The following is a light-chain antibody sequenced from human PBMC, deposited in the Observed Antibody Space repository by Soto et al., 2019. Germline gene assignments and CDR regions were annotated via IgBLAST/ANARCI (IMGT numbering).Light chain of an antibody. CDR2: GAT. J-gene: IGKJ1*01. Sequence: DIALTQSPGTLSLSPGDRAILSCRASQSVNSGSLAWYQQRPGQAARLLIYGATIRATGIPDKFSGSGSGTDFTLTIIRLEPEDFAVYYCQQYGSSVRTFGQGTKVEIK. CDR3: QQYGSSVRT. CDR1: QSVNSGS. V-gene: IGKV3-20*01.